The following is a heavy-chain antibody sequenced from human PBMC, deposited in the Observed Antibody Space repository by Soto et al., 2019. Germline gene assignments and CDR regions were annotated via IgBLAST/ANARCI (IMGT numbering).Heavy chain of an antibody. CDR2: ISPGGDII. Sequence: GGSLRLSCAASGSSLRDYYMTWIRQAPGKGLELPSYISPGGDIIKYADPVKGRFIISRDNAKNSLYLHMNSLRAEDTAVYYCTRDPRMTDFWGQGTLVTVSS. V-gene: IGHV3-11*01. CDR3: TRDPRMTDF. CDR1: GSSLRDYY. J-gene: IGHJ4*02.